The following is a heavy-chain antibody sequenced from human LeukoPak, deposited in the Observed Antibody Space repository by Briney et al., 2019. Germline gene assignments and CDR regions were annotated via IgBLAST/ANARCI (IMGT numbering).Heavy chain of an antibody. J-gene: IGHJ4*02. D-gene: IGHD3-10*01. CDR1: GYTFTSYG. Sequence: ASAKVSCKASGYTFTSYGIRWVRQAPGQGLEWMGWISAYIGNTNYAQKLQGRVTMTTDTSTSTAYMELRSLRSDDTAVYYCARAITMVRGVSPSVELHKLYYFDYWGQGTLVTVSS. CDR2: ISAYIGNT. CDR3: ARAITMVRGVSPSVELHKLYYFDY. V-gene: IGHV1-18*04.